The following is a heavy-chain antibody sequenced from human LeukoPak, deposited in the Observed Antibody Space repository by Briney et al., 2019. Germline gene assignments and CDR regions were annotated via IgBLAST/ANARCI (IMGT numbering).Heavy chain of an antibody. CDR3: AKGQELDDGVFDS. CDR1: GFTFANYA. V-gene: IGHV3-23*01. D-gene: IGHD1-1*01. Sequence: PGGSLRLSCASSGFTFANYAMSWVRQAPGKGLEWVSTIRTNGDSTHYADSVKGRFTISRDNSKDTLYLQMNSMRGEDSAIYYCAKGQELDDGVFDSWGQGTLVTVSS. J-gene: IGHJ4*02. CDR2: IRTNGDST.